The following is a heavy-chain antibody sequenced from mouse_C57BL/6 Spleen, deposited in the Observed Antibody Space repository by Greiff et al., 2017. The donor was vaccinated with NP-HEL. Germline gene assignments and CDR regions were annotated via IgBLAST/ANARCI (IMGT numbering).Heavy chain of an antibody. CDR2: IYPGSGST. V-gene: IGHV1-55*01. D-gene: IGHD1-2*01. Sequence: QVQLKESGAELVKPGASVKMSCKASGYTFTSYWLTWVKQRPGQGLEWIGDIYPGSGSTTSTEKFKSKATLTVDTASSTAYMQLSSETSEDSAVYYCALIGGYHFDDWGQGTTLTVSS. J-gene: IGHJ2*01. CDR3: ALIGGYHFDD. CDR1: GYTFTSYW.